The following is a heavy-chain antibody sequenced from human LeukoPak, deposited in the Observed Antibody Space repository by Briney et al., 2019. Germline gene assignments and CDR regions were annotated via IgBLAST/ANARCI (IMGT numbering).Heavy chain of an antibody. Sequence: ASVKVSCKASVCTFSSYAISWVRQAPGQGLEWMGGIIPIFGTANYAQKSQGRVTITADKTTSTDYMELSSLVSEDKAVYYCARAPTPKSSSFYYYYYMDVWGKGTTVTVSS. CDR2: IIPIFGTA. D-gene: IGHD6-6*01. CDR1: VCTFSSYA. CDR3: ARAPTPKSSSFYYYYYMDV. J-gene: IGHJ6*03. V-gene: IGHV1-69*06.